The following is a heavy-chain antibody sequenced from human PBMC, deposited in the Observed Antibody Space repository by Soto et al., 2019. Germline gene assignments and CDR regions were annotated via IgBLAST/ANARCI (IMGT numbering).Heavy chain of an antibody. D-gene: IGHD3-3*01. CDR2: VYHTGRT. CDR3: ARDFAYFDS. Sequence: PSETLSLTCTVSGVSFRSGSYSWSWIRQPPGKGLEWIGYVYHTGRTSYTTSLKSRVSISMDTSKNQFSLNLDSVTAADTAVYFCARDFAYFDSWGQGTLVTVSS. CDR1: GVSFRSGSYS. V-gene: IGHV4-61*01. J-gene: IGHJ4*02.